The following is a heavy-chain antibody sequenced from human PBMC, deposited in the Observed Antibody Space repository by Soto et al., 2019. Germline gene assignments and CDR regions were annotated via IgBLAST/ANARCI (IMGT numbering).Heavy chain of an antibody. Sequence: GGSLRLSCAASGFTFSGSAMYWVRQASGKGLEWVGRIRTKPNRYATAYAASVKGRFTISRDDSKNTAYLQMNSLKTEDTAVYYCTSSYSSDPYYQYGMDVWGRGTAVTVSS. CDR3: TSSYSSDPYYQYGMDV. CDR2: IRTKPNRYAT. J-gene: IGHJ6*02. D-gene: IGHD6-25*01. CDR1: GFTFSGSA. V-gene: IGHV3-73*01.